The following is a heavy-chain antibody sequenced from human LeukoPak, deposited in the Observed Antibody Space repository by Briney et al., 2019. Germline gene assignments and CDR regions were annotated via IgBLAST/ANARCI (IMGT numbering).Heavy chain of an antibody. CDR1: GGSLSSYF. CDR2: IYYSGST. J-gene: IGHJ4*02. CDR3: ARQSGYSYDFDY. Sequence: SETLSLTCTVSGGSLSSYFWSWIRQPPGKGVEWIGYIYYSGSTNYHPSLKSRVTISVDTYKNQFSLKLSSVAAADTAVYYCARQSGYSYDFDYWGQGTLVTVSS. D-gene: IGHD5-18*01. V-gene: IGHV4-59*08.